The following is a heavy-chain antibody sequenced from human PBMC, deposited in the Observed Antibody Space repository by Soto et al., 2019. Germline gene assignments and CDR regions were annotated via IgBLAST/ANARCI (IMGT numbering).Heavy chain of an antibody. D-gene: IGHD2-2*01. V-gene: IGHV3-11*01. CDR2: ISSSGSTI. CDR1: GFTFSDYY. Sequence: GGSLRLCCAASGFTFSDYYMSWIRQAPGKGLEWVSYISSSGSTIYYADSVKGRFTIPRDNAKNSLYLQMNSLRAEDTAVYYCARVHIVVVPAAPDYWGQGTLVTVSS. CDR3: ARVHIVVVPAAPDY. J-gene: IGHJ4*02.